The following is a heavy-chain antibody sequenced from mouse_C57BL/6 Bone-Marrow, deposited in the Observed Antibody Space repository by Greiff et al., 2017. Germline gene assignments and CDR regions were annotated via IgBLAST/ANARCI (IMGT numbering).Heavy chain of an antibody. CDR3: ARAIHDDGSSFYCAMDY. D-gene: IGHD1-1*01. Sequence: EVKVEESGGGLVKPGGSLKLSCAASGFTFSSYAMSWVRQTPEKRLEWFATISDGGRYTYYPDNVKGRFTISRDNAKNNLYLQMSHLKSEDTAMYYCARAIHDDGSSFYCAMDYWGQGTSVTVSS. CDR1: GFTFSSYA. V-gene: IGHV5-4*03. CDR2: ISDGGRYT. J-gene: IGHJ4*01.